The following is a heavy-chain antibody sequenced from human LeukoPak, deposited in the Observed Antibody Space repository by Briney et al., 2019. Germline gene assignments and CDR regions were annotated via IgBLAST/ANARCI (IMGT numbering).Heavy chain of an antibody. Sequence: ASVKVSCKASGGTFSSYAISWVRQAPGQGLEWMGWINPNSGGTNYAQKFQGRVTMTRDTSISTAYMELSRLRSDDTAVYYCARPRLREYYYDSSGYLEYFQHWGQGTLVTVSS. J-gene: IGHJ1*01. CDR1: GGTFSSYA. CDR3: ARPRLREYYYDSSGYLEYFQH. V-gene: IGHV1-2*02. CDR2: INPNSGGT. D-gene: IGHD3-22*01.